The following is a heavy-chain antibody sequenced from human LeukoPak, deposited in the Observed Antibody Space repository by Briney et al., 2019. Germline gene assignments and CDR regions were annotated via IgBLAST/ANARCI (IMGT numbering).Heavy chain of an antibody. CDR2: IWYDGSNK. D-gene: IGHD4-23*01. J-gene: IGHJ6*02. Sequence: HAGGSLRLSCAASGLTFRTYGMPWVRQAPGKGLEWVAVIWYDGSNKYYADSVKGRFTISRDNSKNTLYLQMNSLRAEDTAVYYCARVAEGVTLYGMDVWGQGTTVTVSS. V-gene: IGHV3-33*01. CDR1: GLTFRTYG. CDR3: ARVAEGVTLYGMDV.